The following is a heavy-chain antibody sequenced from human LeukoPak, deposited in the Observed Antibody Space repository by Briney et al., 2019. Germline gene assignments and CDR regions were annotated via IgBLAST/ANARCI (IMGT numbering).Heavy chain of an antibody. V-gene: IGHV1-2*02. CDR2: INSNTGGT. Sequence: ASVKVSCKPSGYTFTAYYMHWVRQAPGQGLEWMGWINSNTGGTGYAQKFQGRVTLTRDTSITTAYMELSSLTFDDTAIYYCARDQGYTYGSAYHFDYWGQGTLLTVSS. CDR3: ARDQGYTYGSAYHFDY. CDR1: GYTFTAYY. D-gene: IGHD5-18*01. J-gene: IGHJ4*02.